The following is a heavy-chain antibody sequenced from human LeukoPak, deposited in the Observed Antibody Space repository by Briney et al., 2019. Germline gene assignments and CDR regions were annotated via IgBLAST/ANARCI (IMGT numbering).Heavy chain of an antibody. V-gene: IGHV3-7*03. J-gene: IGHJ4*02. CDR2: IKQDGSEK. CDR3: ARGIVLDY. CDR1: GFTFSSYW. D-gene: IGHD1-26*01. Sequence: SGGSLRLSCAVSGFTFSSYWMSWVRQAPGNGLEWVANIKQDGSEKYYVDSVKGRFTISRDNAKNSLYLQMNSLRAEDTAVYYCARGIVLDYWGQGTLVTVSS.